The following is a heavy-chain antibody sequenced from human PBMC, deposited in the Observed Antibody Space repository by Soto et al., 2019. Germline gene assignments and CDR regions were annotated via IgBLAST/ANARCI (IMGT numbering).Heavy chain of an antibody. J-gene: IGHJ6*02. Sequence: SETLSLTCTVSGGSVSSGSYYWSWIRQPPGQGLEWIGYIYYSGSTNYNPSLKSRVTISVDTSKNQFSLKLSSVTAADTAVYYCARVVVTAIRRPNYYYYCGMDVWGQGTTVTVSS. V-gene: IGHV4-61*01. CDR1: GGSVSSGSYY. CDR2: IYYSGST. D-gene: IGHD2-21*02. CDR3: ARVVVTAIRRPNYYYYCGMDV.